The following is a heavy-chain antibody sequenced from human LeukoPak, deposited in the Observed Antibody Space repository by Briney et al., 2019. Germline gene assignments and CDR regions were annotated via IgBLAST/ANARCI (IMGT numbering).Heavy chain of an antibody. J-gene: IGHJ4*02. CDR2: VKPDGSDK. D-gene: IGHD3-10*01. CDR3: ERASGY. V-gene: IGHV3-7*01. CDR1: GFTLSSYW. Sequence: GGSLRLSCAASGFTLSSYWMIWVRQAPGKGLEWVASVKPDGSDKYYVDSVKGRFTISRDDAKNSLYLQMNSLRVEDTAVYYCERASGYWGQGTLVTVS.